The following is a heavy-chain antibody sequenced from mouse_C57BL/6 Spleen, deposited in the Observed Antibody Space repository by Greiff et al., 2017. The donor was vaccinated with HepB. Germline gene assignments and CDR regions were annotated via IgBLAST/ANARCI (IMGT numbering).Heavy chain of an antibody. J-gene: IGHJ3*01. CDR1: GFTFSSYA. CDR3: ASSYDYDWFAY. CDR2: ISDGGSYT. V-gene: IGHV5-4*01. D-gene: IGHD2-4*01. Sequence: EVQLQQSGGGLVKPGGSLKLSCAASGFTFSSYAMSWVRQTPEKRLEWVATISDGGSYTYYPDNVKGRFTISRDNAKNNLYLQMSHLKSEDTAMYYCASSYDYDWFAYWGQGTLVTVSA.